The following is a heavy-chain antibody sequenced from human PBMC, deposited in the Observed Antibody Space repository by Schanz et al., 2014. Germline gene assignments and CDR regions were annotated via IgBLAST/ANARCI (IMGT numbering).Heavy chain of an antibody. Sequence: EVQLVESGGGLVQPGRSLRLSCVASGFRFDDYAMHWVRQAPGKGLEWVSGMSWNAGSLGYGDSVKGRFTISRDNAKNSLYLQRNSLRAEDTAMYYCARDTAQSCSGPSCFEYFEHWGQGALVTVSS. CDR3: ARDTAQSCSGPSCFEYFEH. D-gene: IGHD2-2*01. CDR2: MSWNAGSL. J-gene: IGHJ1*01. V-gene: IGHV3-9*01. CDR1: GFRFDDYA.